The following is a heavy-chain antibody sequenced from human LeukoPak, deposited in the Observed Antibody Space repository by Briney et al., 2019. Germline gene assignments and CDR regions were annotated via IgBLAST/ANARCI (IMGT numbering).Heavy chain of an antibody. J-gene: IGHJ4*02. V-gene: IGHV4-4*07. CDR3: ARDGSDGSCFDY. CDR2: IYASGST. CDR1: GGSISNYY. Sequence: PSETLSLTCSVSGGSISNYYWSWIRQPAGKGLEWIGRIYASGSTDYNSSLKSRVTMSVDPSKKQFSLKLSSVTAADTAVYYCARDGSDGSCFDYWGQGTLVPVSS. D-gene: IGHD1-26*01.